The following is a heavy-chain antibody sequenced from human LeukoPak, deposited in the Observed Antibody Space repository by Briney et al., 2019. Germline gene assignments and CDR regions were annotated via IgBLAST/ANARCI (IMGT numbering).Heavy chain of an antibody. CDR1: GYTFTGYY. CDR2: INPNSGGT. J-gene: IGHJ4*02. Sequence: ASVKVSCKDSGYTFTGYYMHWVRQAPGQGLEWMGRINPNSGGTNYAQKFQGRVTMTRDTSISTAYMELSRLRSDDTAVYYCARVYSSSSPTDYWGQGTLVTVSS. V-gene: IGHV1-2*06. CDR3: ARVYSSSSPTDY. D-gene: IGHD6-6*01.